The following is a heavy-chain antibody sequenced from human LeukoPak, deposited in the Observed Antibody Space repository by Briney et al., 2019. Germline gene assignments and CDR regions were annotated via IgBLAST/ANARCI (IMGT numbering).Heavy chain of an antibody. V-gene: IGHV4-4*07. D-gene: IGHD4-11*01. CDR3: AGPPSVDS. CDR1: GGSISSYY. Sequence: PSETLSLTCTVSGGSISSYYWNRIRQPAGKGLEWIGRIYSSGSINYNPSLKSRVTISVDKSKNQVSLKLSSVTAADTAVYYCAGPPSVDSWGQGTLVTVSS. CDR2: IYSSGSI. J-gene: IGHJ4*02.